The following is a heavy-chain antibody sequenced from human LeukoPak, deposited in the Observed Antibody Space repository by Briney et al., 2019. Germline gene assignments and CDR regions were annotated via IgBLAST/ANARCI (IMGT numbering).Heavy chain of an antibody. D-gene: IGHD3-22*01. CDR1: GGSMSSHY. V-gene: IGHV4-59*11. J-gene: IGHJ4*02. CDR2: IYYSGST. Sequence: PSQTLSLTCIVSGGSMSSHYWSWIRQPPGKGLEYIGYIYYSGSTDFNPSLKSRVTISLDTSKNQFSLNLTSVTAADTAVYYCARRSGVLDSRDSRYYFDHWGQGTLVTVSS. CDR3: ARRSGVLDSRDSRYYFDH.